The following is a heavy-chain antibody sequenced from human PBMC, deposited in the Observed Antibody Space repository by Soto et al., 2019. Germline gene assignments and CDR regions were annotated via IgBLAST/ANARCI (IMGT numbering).Heavy chain of an antibody. CDR2: INVGNGNT. CDR3: ARDQSWHDLVWWFDP. V-gene: IGHV1-3*01. J-gene: IGHJ5*02. D-gene: IGHD1-1*01. Sequence: GASVKVSCKSSGYTYISYSMHCVRQAPGQRLEWMGWINVGNGNTKYSQNFQGRVTINQDTSTSTVYMELNSLTSEDTAVYYCARDQSWHDLVWWFDPWGQGTLVTVSS. CDR1: GYTYISYS.